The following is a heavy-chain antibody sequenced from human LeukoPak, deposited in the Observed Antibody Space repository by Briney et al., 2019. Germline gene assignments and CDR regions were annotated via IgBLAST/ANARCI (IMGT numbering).Heavy chain of an antibody. J-gene: IGHJ4*02. D-gene: IGHD3-16*02. CDR2: ISDSGRSS. CDR1: GFTFSDYA. Sequence: GGSLRLSCVASGFTFSDYAMSWVRQAPGKGLEWVSGISDSGRSSYYTDSVKGRCTISRDNSKNTVSLQINNLRTEDTAVHFCARHDSFIPFWGQGTLVTVTS. V-gene: IGHV3-23*01. CDR3: ARHDSFIPF.